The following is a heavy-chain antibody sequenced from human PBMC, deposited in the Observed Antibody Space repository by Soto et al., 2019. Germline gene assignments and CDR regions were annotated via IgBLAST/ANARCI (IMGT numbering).Heavy chain of an antibody. Sequence: QVQLVQSGAEVKKPGSSVKVSCKASGGTFSSYAISWVRQAPGQGLEWMGGIIPMFGTANYAQKFQGRVTITADESTSTAYLELSSLRSEDTAVYYCATQELPNYYSYGMDVWGQGTTVTVSS. V-gene: IGHV1-69*12. D-gene: IGHD3-10*01. CDR3: ATQELPNYYSYGMDV. CDR2: IIPMFGTA. J-gene: IGHJ6*02. CDR1: GGTFSSYA.